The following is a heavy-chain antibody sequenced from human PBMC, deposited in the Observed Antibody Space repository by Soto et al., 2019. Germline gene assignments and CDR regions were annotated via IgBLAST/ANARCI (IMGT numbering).Heavy chain of an antibody. CDR3: AWDNSGRFRTDH. V-gene: IGHV3-15*07. CDR2: SKRKGGGETK. D-gene: IGHD1-26*01. J-gene: IGHJ4*02. Sequence: EVQLVESGGGLVKPGDSLRLSCVVSGLKFSDAWMNWVRQAPGKGLEWVGRSKRKGGGETKDYDAPVKGRFANSRDDSRKTIYLQMNSLKTKDTAVYYCAWDNSGRFRTDHWGQGTLVTVSS. CDR1: GLKFSDAW.